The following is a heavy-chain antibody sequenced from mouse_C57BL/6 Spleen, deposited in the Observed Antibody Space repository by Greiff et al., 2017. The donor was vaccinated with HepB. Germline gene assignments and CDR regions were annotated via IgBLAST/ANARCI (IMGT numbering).Heavy chain of an antibody. CDR3: ARFEGYYEDWYFDV. Sequence: VQLKESGPELVKPGASVKISCKASGYSFTDYNMNWVKQSNGKSLEWIGVINPNYGTTSYNQKFKGKATLTVDQSSSTAYMQLNSLTSEDSAVYYCARFEGYYEDWYFDVWGTGTTVTVSS. CDR1: GYSFTDYN. V-gene: IGHV1-39*01. D-gene: IGHD2-3*01. CDR2: INPNYGTT. J-gene: IGHJ1*03.